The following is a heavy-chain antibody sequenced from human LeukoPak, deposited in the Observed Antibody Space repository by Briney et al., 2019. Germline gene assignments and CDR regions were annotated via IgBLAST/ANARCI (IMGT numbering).Heavy chain of an antibody. J-gene: IGHJ4*02. CDR1: GGSIGGYY. CDR3: ARHSSGYLSYFDY. D-gene: IGHD3-22*01. CDR2: IYYSGST. Sequence: SETLSLTCTVSGGSIGGYYWTWIRQPPGKGLEWIGNIYYSGSTNYNPSLKSRVTISLDTSKNQFSLKVSSVTAADTAVYYCARHSSGYLSYFDYWGQGTLVPVSS. V-gene: IGHV4-59*08.